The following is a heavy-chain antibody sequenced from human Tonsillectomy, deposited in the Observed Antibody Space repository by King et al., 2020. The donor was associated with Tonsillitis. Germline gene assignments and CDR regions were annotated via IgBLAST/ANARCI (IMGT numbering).Heavy chain of an antibody. Sequence: QLQLQESGPGLVKPSETLSLTCTVSGGSISSGSYFWGWIRQPPGKGLEWIGSIYYSGSTYNNPSLKSRVTISVDTSKNQFSLKLSSVTAADTAVYYCARHFYSRPFDPWGQGTLVTVSS. D-gene: IGHD6-13*01. CDR3: ARHFYSRPFDP. CDR1: GGSISSGSYF. V-gene: IGHV4-39*01. CDR2: IYYSGST. J-gene: IGHJ5*02.